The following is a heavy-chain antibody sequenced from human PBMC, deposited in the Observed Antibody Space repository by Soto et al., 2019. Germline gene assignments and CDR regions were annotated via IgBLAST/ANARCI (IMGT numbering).Heavy chain of an antibody. D-gene: IGHD2-15*01. Sequence: LRLSCAASGFTFSSYSMNWVRQAPGKGLEWVSSISSSSSYIYYADSVKGRFTISRDNAKNSLYLQMNSLGAEDTAVYYCARFYCSGGSCYSGNYWGQGTLVTVSS. CDR2: ISSSSSYI. V-gene: IGHV3-21*01. J-gene: IGHJ4*02. CDR1: GFTFSSYS. CDR3: ARFYCSGGSCYSGNY.